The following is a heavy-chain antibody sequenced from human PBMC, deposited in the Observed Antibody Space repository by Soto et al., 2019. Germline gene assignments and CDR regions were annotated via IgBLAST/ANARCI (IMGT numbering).Heavy chain of an antibody. V-gene: IGHV4-30-4*01. J-gene: IGHJ4*02. Sequence: SETLSLTCTVSGGSISSGDYYWSWIRQPPGKGLEWIGYIYYSGSTYYNPSLKSRVTISVDTSKNQFSLKLSSVTAADTAVYYCARGHYGDYDSYFDYWGQGTLVTVSS. CDR3: ARGHYGDYDSYFDY. CDR1: GGSISSGDYY. D-gene: IGHD4-17*01. CDR2: IYYSGST.